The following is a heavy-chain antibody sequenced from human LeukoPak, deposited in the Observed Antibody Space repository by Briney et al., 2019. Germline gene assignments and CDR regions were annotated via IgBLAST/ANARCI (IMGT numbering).Heavy chain of an antibody. J-gene: IGHJ4*02. Sequence: GGSLRLSCAASGFTFSSYGMHWVRQAPGKGLEWVAVISYDGSNKYYADSVKGRFTISRDNSKNTLYLQMNSLRAEDTAVYYRAKGPLWYQLLPFDYWGQGTLVTVSS. CDR1: GFTFSSYG. V-gene: IGHV3-30*18. CDR2: ISYDGSNK. D-gene: IGHD2-2*01. CDR3: AKGPLWYQLLPFDY.